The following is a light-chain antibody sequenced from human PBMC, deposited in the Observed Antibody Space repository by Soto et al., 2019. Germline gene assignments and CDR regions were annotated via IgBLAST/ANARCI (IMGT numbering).Light chain of an antibody. CDR1: QRVSDW. J-gene: IGKJ1*01. Sequence: DILLTQSPSTLSVSVGDRVTLTCRASQRVSDWLAWHQQKPGKAPKLLIYGVSDMKRGVPPRFSGSGSGTEFTLTISSLQSEDSAAYYCQQYDNLSVTFGQGTKVDIK. CDR2: GVS. CDR3: QQYDNLSVT. V-gene: IGKV1-5*01.